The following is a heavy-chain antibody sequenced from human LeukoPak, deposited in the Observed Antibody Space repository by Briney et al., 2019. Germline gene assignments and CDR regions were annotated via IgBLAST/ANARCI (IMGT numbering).Heavy chain of an antibody. CDR1: GGTFSSYA. V-gene: IGHV1-69*13. Sequence: GASVKVSCKASGGTFSSYAISWVRQAPGQGLEWMGGIIPIFGTANYAQKFQGRVTITADESTSTAHMELSSLRSEDTAVYYCARAAYSSSYAAGYWGQGTLVTVSS. CDR3: ARAAYSSSYAAGY. D-gene: IGHD6-6*01. CDR2: IIPIFGTA. J-gene: IGHJ4*02.